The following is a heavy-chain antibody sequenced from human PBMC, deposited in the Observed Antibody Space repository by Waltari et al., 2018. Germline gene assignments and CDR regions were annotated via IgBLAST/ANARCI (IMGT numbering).Heavy chain of an antibody. CDR3: ARERHRLMEEGYLMALDP. CDR1: GYTFSDYG. D-gene: IGHD3-3*01. Sequence: QVQLVQSGAEAKKPGASVKVSCKASGYTFSDYGISGVGQAPGQGLEWMGWISGNNGHTNHAQKFQGRLIMTEDTSATTVYMELTYLTSDDTAVYYCARERHRLMEEGYLMALDPWGQGTLVTVSS. V-gene: IGHV1-18*01. CDR2: ISGNNGHT. J-gene: IGHJ5*02.